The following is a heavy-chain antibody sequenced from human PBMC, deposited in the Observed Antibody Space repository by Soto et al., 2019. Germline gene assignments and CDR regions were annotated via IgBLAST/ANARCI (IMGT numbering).Heavy chain of an antibody. D-gene: IGHD3-16*01. CDR2: IHSSGST. J-gene: IGHJ4*02. CDR1: RGSFSYFH. Sequence: QVQLQQWGGGLLKPSETLSLTCGLHRGSFSYFHWSWIRQPPGKGLEWIGEIHSSGSTNYNPSLSIRVPMSIDTAAVQFSLTLYSVTAAATAVYYCARGGGNPASTNDFWGQGALVTVSS. CDR3: ARGGGNPASTNDF. V-gene: IGHV4-34*01.